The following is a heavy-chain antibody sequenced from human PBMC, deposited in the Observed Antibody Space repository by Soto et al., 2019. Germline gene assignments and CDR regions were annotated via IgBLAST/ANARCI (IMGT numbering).Heavy chain of an antibody. J-gene: IGHJ6*02. D-gene: IGHD3-22*01. CDR1: GFTFSSYA. CDR3: AKIPSGDDSSGYRPYGMDV. CDR2: ISGSGGST. V-gene: IGHV3-23*01. Sequence: GGSLRLSCAASGFTFSSYAMSWVRQAPGKGLEWVSAISGSGGSTYYADSVKGRFTISRDNSKNTLYLQMNSLRAEDTAVYYCAKIPSGDDSSGYRPYGMDVWGQGTTVTVSS.